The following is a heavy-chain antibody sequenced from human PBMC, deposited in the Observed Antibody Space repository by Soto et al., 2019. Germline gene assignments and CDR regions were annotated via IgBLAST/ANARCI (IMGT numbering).Heavy chain of an antibody. D-gene: IGHD5-12*01. CDR3: ARDYDYDYYYYGMDV. CDR1: GYTFTSYG. Sequence: ASVKVSCKASGYTFTSYGISWVRQAPGQGVEWMGWISAYNGNTNYAQKLQGRVTMTTDTSTSTAYMELRSLRSDDTAVYYCARDYDYDYYYYGMDVWGQGTTVTVSS. J-gene: IGHJ6*02. CDR2: ISAYNGNT. V-gene: IGHV1-18*01.